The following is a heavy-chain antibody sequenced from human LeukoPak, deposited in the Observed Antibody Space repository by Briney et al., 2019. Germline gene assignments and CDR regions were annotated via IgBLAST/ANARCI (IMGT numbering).Heavy chain of an antibody. J-gene: IGHJ4*02. CDR3: ARVRATFSPHFDN. V-gene: IGHV3-74*01. CDR1: GFTFSSYW. Sequence: PGGSLRLSCAASGFTFSSYWMRWVRQAPGKGLMWVSRINSDGSITNYADSVKGRFTISRDNAKNTLYLQMNSLRAEDTAVYYCARVRATFSPHFDNWGQGTLVTVSS. D-gene: IGHD5-12*01. CDR2: INSDGSIT.